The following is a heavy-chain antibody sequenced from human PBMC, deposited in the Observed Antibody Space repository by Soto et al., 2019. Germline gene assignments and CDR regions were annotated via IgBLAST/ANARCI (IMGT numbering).Heavy chain of an antibody. D-gene: IGHD2-15*01. V-gene: IGHV1-18*01. CDR3: AKDRHSRVRGSRASGGWFFDL. CDR2: ISPYNGET. Sequence: QVQLVQSGAEVKRPGASVKVSCKASGYTFSEYGISWVRQAPGQGLEWMGWISPYNGETSCPQNDVCRVTLAADTSTNTAYMDLRSLRSDDTAVYYCAKDRHSRVRGSRASGGWFFDLWGAGTLVTVSS. J-gene: IGHJ2*01. CDR1: GYTFSEYG.